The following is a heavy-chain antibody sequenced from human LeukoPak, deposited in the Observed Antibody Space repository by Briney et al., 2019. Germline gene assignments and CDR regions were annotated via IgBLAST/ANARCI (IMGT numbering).Heavy chain of an antibody. D-gene: IGHD2-2*01. V-gene: IGHV3-30*02. Sequence: GGSLRLSCAASGFTFSSYGIYWVRQAPGKGLEWVAFIRYDGSNKYYADSVKGRFTISRDNSKNTLYLQMNSLRAEDTAVYYCAKAGAVVVPAAAFDYWGQGTLVTVSS. CDR1: GFTFSSYG. CDR2: IRYDGSNK. CDR3: AKAGAVVVPAAAFDY. J-gene: IGHJ4*02.